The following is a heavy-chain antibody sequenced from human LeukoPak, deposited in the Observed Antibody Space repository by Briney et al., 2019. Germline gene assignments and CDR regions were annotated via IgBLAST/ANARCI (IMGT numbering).Heavy chain of an antibody. J-gene: IGHJ4*02. CDR3: ARIQDSSNDY. CDR1: GFSLSNARMG. CDR2: IFSNDEK. Sequence: SGPVLVKPTETLTLTCTVSGFSLSNARMGVSWIRQPPGKALEWLAHIFSNDEKYYSTSLKSRLTISKDTSKSQVVLTMTNMDPVDTATYYCARIQDSSNDYWGQGTLVTVSS. D-gene: IGHD6-13*01. V-gene: IGHV2-26*01.